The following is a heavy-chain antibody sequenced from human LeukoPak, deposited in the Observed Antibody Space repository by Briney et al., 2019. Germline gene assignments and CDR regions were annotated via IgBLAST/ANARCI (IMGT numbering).Heavy chain of an antibody. Sequence: TGGTLRLSCAASGFTFSSYGMSWVRQAPGKGLEWVSAISGSGGSTYYADSVKGRFTISRDNSKNTLYLQMNSLRAEDTAVYYCAKVPSGLLSETRFDYWGQGTLVTVSS. CDR2: ISGSGGST. CDR3: AKVPSGLLSETRFDY. D-gene: IGHD2-21*02. CDR1: GFTFSSYG. J-gene: IGHJ4*02. V-gene: IGHV3-23*01.